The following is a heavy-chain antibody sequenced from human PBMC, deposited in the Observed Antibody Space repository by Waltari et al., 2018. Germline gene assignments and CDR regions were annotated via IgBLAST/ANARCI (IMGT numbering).Heavy chain of an antibody. D-gene: IGHD3-9*01. CDR3: ASYRYFDWGYYYYGMDV. CDR1: GGSFSGYY. CDR2: INHSGST. J-gene: IGHJ6*02. Sequence: QVQLQQWGAGLLKPSETLSLTCAVYGGSFSGYYWSWIRQPPGKGLEWIGEINHSGSTNYNPSLKSRVTISVDTSKNQFSLKLSSVTAADTAVYYCASYRYFDWGYYYYGMDVWGQGTTVTVSS. V-gene: IGHV4-34*01.